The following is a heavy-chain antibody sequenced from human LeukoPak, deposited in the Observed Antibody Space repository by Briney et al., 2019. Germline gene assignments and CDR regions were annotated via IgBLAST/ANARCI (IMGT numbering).Heavy chain of an antibody. V-gene: IGHV3-33*01. CDR3: ARDQYSSSSELGKSYYYYGMDI. J-gene: IGHJ6*02. CDR2: IWYDGSNK. Sequence: GGSLSHSCAASGFTFSSYGMHWVRQAPGKGLEWVAVIWYDGSNKYYADSVKGRFTISRDNSKNTLYLQMNSLRAEDTAVYYCARDQYSSSSELGKSYYYYGMDIGPRGTAVTVSS. D-gene: IGHD6-6*01. CDR1: GFTFSSYG.